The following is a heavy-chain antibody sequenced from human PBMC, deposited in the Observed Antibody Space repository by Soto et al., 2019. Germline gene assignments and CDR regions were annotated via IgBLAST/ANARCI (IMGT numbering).Heavy chain of an antibody. V-gene: IGHV3-30*18. J-gene: IGHJ4*02. Sequence: PGGSLRLSCAAPGFTFSSYGMHWVRQAPGKGLEWVAVISYDGSNKYYADSVKGRFTISRDNSKNTLYLQMNSLRAGDTAVYYCAKGRYDSSGYYYDYWGQGTLVTVSS. CDR1: GFTFSSYG. CDR2: ISYDGSNK. CDR3: AKGRYDSSGYYYDY. D-gene: IGHD3-22*01.